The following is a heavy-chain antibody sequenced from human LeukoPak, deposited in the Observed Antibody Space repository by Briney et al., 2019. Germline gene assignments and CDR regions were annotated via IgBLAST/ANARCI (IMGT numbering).Heavy chain of an antibody. V-gene: IGHV4-34*01. Sequence: PSETLSLTCAVYGGSFSGYYWSWIRQPPGKGLEWIGEINHSGSTNYNPSLKSRVTISVDTSKNQFSLKLSSVTAADTAVYYCARGLRSYYDSSGYSCYFDYWGQGTLVTVSS. J-gene: IGHJ4*02. D-gene: IGHD3-22*01. CDR1: GGSFSGYY. CDR3: ARGLRSYYDSSGYSCYFDY. CDR2: INHSGST.